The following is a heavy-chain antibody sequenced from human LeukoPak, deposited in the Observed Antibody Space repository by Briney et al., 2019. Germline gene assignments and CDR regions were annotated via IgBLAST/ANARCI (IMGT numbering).Heavy chain of an antibody. CDR3: ARDATWYLVAYYFDY. CDR2: ISGSGGST. Sequence: PGGSLRLSCAASGFTFSSYAMSWVRQAPGKGLEWVSAISGSGGSTYYADSVKGRFTISRDNSKNTLYLQMNSLRAEDTAVYYCARDATWYLVAYYFDYWGQGTLVTVSS. J-gene: IGHJ4*02. CDR1: GFTFSSYA. V-gene: IGHV3-23*01. D-gene: IGHD6-13*01.